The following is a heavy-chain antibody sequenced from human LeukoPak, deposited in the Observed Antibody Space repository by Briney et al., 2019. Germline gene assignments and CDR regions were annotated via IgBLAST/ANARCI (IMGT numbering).Heavy chain of an antibody. Sequence: SETLSLTCAVSGGSISSSNWWSWVRQPPGKGLEWIGEIYHSGSTNYNPSLKSRVTISVDKSKNQFSLKLNSVTAADTAVYYCARDGAATISGYAFDIWGQGTMVTVSS. V-gene: IGHV4-4*02. CDR2: IYHSGST. CDR3: ARDGAATISGYAFDI. D-gene: IGHD5-24*01. J-gene: IGHJ3*02. CDR1: GGSISSSNW.